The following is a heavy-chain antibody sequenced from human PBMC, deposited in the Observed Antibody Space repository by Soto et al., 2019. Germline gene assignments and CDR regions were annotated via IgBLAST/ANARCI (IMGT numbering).Heavy chain of an antibody. CDR3: ARDGATTGVFDY. CDR2: ISITSTTI. J-gene: IGHJ4*02. Sequence: EVQLVESGGVLVQQGRSLRLSCEASGFTFNTFGMNWVRQAPGKGLEWISYISITSTTIHYADSVKGRFAISRDNAKNSLYLQMDSLGVEDTAVYYCARDGATTGVFDYWCPGTLVTVSS. CDR1: GFTFNTFG. V-gene: IGHV3-48*01. D-gene: IGHD2-8*02.